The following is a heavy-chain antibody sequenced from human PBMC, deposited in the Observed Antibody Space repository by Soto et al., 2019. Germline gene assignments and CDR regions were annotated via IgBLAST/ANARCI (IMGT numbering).Heavy chain of an antibody. CDR1: GFTFSNYN. CDR3: ARDLMTSFDY. D-gene: IGHD2-2*01. J-gene: IGHJ4*02. Sequence: GGSLRLSCAASGFTFSNYNLNWVRQAPGKGLEWVSSISSSTHIYYADSVKGRFTISRDNAKNSLYLQMNNLRAEDTAVYYCARDLMTSFDYWGQGTLVTVSS. CDR2: ISSSTHI. V-gene: IGHV3-21*01.